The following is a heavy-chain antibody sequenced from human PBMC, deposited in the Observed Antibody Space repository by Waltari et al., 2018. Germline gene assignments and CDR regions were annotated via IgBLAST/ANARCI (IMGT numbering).Heavy chain of an antibody. CDR3: AKALGIAAAGTNY. CDR2: ISGSGGST. J-gene: IGHJ4*02. CDR1: GFTFSSYA. Sequence: EVQLVESGGGLVQPGGSLRLSCAASGFTFSSYAMSWVRQAPGKGLGWVSAISGSGGSTYYADAVKGRFTISRDKSKNTLYLQMNSRRAEDTAVYYCAKALGIAAAGTNYWGQGTLVTVSS. V-gene: IGHV3-23*04. D-gene: IGHD6-13*01.